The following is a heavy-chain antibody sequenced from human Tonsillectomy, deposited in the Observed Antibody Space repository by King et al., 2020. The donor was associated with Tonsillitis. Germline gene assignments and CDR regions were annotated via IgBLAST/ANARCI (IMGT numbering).Heavy chain of an antibody. Sequence: VQLVESGGGLVQPGGSLRLSCAASGFTFSSYWMSWVRQAPGKGREWVANIKQDGSEKYYVDSVKGRFTISRDNAKNSLYLQTNSLRAEDTAVYYCARDTYGDYYYGMDVWGQGTTVTVSS. CDR2: IKQDGSEK. V-gene: IGHV3-7*03. D-gene: IGHD4-17*01. CDR1: GFTFSSYW. CDR3: ARDTYGDYYYGMDV. J-gene: IGHJ6*02.